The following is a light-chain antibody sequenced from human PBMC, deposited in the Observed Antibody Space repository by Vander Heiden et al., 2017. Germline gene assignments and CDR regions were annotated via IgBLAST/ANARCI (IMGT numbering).Light chain of an antibody. CDR1: SSDVGAYNY. CDR2: DVT. CDR3: SSYTSSNTLV. V-gene: IGLV2-14*03. Sequence: QSALTQPASVSGSPGQSITISCTGTSSDVGAYNYVSWYQQHPSKAPKLIIYDVTNRPSGVSNRFSGSKSGNTASLTTSGLQAEDEADYYCSSYTSSNTLVFGTGTKVTVL. J-gene: IGLJ1*01.